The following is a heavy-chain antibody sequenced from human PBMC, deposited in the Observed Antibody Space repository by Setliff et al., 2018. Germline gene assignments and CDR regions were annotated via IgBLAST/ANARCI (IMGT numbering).Heavy chain of an antibody. V-gene: IGHV1-69*05. D-gene: IGHD2-21*01. CDR2: IMPIFGTT. CDR1: GGTFNSFA. Sequence: GASVKVSCKASGGTFNSFAINWVRQAPGQGLEWMGGIMPIFGTTNYAQKFQGRVTIITDESTSTAYMELSSLRSEDTAVYYCVRDSPYCVNGVCRGYWGQGTQVTVSS. J-gene: IGHJ4*02. CDR3: VRDSPYCVNGVCRGY.